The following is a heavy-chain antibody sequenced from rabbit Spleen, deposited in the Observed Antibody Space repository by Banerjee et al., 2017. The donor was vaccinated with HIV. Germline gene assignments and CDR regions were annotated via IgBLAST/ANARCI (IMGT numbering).Heavy chain of an antibody. CDR2: IYAVSSGNT. CDR1: GFSFSSSHY. D-gene: IGHD6-1*01. Sequence: QSLEESGGDLVKPGASLTLTCTVSGFSFSSSHYICWVRQAPGKGLEWIACIYAVSSGNTYYANWAKGRLTISKTSSTTVTLQMASLTAADTATYFCVREAGYGGYGDGNLWGQGTLVTVS. V-gene: IGHV1S40*01. CDR3: VREAGYGGYGDGNL. J-gene: IGHJ4*01.